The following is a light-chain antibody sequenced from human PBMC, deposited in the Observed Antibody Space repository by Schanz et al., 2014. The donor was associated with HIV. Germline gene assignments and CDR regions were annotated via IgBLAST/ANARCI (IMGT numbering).Light chain of an antibody. V-gene: IGKV3D-20*02. CDR1: QSVSSSY. CDR2: GAS. CDR3: QQRTNWPIT. Sequence: EIVLTQSPGTLSLSPGERATLSCRASQSVSSSYLAWYQQKPGQAPRLLIYGASSRATGIPDRFSGSGSGTDFTLTISRVEPEDFAVYYCQQRTNWPITFGQGTRLEIK. J-gene: IGKJ5*01.